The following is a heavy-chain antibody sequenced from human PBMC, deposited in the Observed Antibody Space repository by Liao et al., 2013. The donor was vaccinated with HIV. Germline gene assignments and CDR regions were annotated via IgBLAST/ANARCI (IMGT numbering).Heavy chain of an antibody. CDR2: IYYNGNT. J-gene: IGHJ4*02. D-gene: IGHD3-22*01. CDR3: ARGFRTYFHDSSAYGHDY. V-gene: IGHV4-61*01. CDR1: GGSISSSSYY. Sequence: QLQLQESGPGLVKPSETLSLTCTVSGGSISSSSYYWSWIRQPPGKGLEWIGYIYYNGNTNQNPSLKSRVSMSVDTSKNQFSLKLSSVTAADTAVYYCARGFRTYFHDSSAYGHDYWGQGTLVTVSS.